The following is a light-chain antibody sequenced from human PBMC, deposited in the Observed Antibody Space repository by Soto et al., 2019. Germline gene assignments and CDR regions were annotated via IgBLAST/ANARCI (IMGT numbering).Light chain of an antibody. J-gene: IGKJ1*01. CDR1: QSVSRSF. CDR2: GAS. Sequence: EIVLTQSPGTLSLSPGERATLPCRASQSVSRSFLAWYQQKPGQAPRLLIYGASGRATGIPDRFSGSGSGTDFTLTISSLEPEDFAVYYCQQYGSAPRTFGQGTKVEVK. CDR3: QQYGSAPRT. V-gene: IGKV3-20*01.